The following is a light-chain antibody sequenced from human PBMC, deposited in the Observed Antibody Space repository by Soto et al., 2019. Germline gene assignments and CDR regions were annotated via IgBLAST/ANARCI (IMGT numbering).Light chain of an antibody. CDR1: SSDVGGYNS. CDR3: CSYAGTYTWV. J-gene: IGLJ3*02. CDR2: DVS. V-gene: IGLV2-11*01. Sequence: QSALTQPRSVSGSPGQSVTISCTGTSSDVGGYNSVSWYQQYPGKAPKLMVYDVSKRPPGVPDRFSGSKSGNAASLTISGLQAEDEADYYCCSYAGTYTWVFGGGTKLTVL.